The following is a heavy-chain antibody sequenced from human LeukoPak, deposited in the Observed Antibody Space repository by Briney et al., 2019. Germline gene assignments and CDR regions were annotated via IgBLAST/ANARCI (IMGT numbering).Heavy chain of an antibody. J-gene: IGHJ3*02. CDR3: ARDYCSGGSCYQETDAFDI. CDR1: GFTFSSYS. CDR2: IGSSSSYI. Sequence: GGSLRLSCAASGFTFSSYSMNWVRQAPGKGLEWVSSIGSSSSYIYYADSVKGRFTISRDNAKNSLYLQMNSLRAEDTAVYYCARDYCSGGSCYQETDAFDIWGQGTMVTVSS. D-gene: IGHD2-15*01. V-gene: IGHV3-21*01.